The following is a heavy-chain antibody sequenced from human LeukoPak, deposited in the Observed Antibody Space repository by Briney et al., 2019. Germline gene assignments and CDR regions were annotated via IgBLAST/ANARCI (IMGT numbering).Heavy chain of an antibody. CDR3: ARDRGGYSSGWWDYYFDY. D-gene: IGHD6-19*01. CDR2: IYYSGST. J-gene: IGHJ4*02. Sequence: PSETLSLTCTVSGGSISSYYWTWIRQPPGKGLEWIGYIYYSGSTNYNPSLKSRVTISVDTSKNQFSLKLSSVTAADTAVYYCARDRGGYSSGWWDYYFDYWGQGTLVTVSS. CDR1: GGSISSYY. V-gene: IGHV4-59*01.